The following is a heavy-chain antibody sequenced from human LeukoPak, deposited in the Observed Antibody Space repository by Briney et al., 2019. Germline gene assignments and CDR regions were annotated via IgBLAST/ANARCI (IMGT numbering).Heavy chain of an antibody. V-gene: IGHV3-7*04. CDR2: IKHDGSEI. J-gene: IGHJ4*02. CDR3: ARVAVAGTDY. CDR1: GFTFSSYW. D-gene: IGHD6-19*01. Sequence: RTGGSLRLSCAASGFTFSSYWMSWVRQAPGKGLEWVANIKHDGSEIYYVDSVKGRFTISRDNAKNPLYLQMSSLRAEDTAVYYCARVAVAGTDYWGQGTLVTVPS.